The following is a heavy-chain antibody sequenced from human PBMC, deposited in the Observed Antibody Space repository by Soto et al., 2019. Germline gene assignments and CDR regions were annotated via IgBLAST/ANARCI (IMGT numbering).Heavy chain of an antibody. CDR3: ARHRRALIAAAGTIDY. CDR2: IYYSGST. V-gene: IGHV4-39*01. Sequence: PSETLSLTCTVSGGSISSSSYYWGWIRQPPGKGLEWIGSIYYSGSTYYNPSLKSRVTISVDTSKNQFSLKLSSVTAADTAVYYCARHRRALIAAAGTIDYWGQGTLVTVSS. D-gene: IGHD6-13*01. J-gene: IGHJ4*02. CDR1: GGSISSSSYY.